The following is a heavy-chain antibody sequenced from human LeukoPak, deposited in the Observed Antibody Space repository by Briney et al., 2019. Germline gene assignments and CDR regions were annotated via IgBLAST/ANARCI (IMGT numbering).Heavy chain of an antibody. V-gene: IGHV4-39*02. D-gene: IGHD2-8*01. CDR1: VGSISSCNYY. J-gene: IGHJ3*02. CDR2: IYYAGNT. CDR3: ARMLYGRMDAFDI. Sequence: SESLSLTHAVSVGSISSCNYYWGWIRQPPGKGLELVGTIYYAGNTYYNPSLNSRATISMDTSKNHFSLRLSSVTAADTAVYSCARMLYGRMDAFDIWGRGTMVTVSS.